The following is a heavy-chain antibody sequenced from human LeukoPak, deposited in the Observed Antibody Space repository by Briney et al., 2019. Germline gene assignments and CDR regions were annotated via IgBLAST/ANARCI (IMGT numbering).Heavy chain of an antibody. Sequence: GRSLRLSCAASGLSISNDWMSWVRQAPGKGLEWVARVKSKSAGETTDYAAPVKGRFTISRDDSKNTLYLQMNSLKTEDTAVYYCTLIQGWGSGSYYRDFWGQGTLVTVSS. V-gene: IGHV3-15*01. J-gene: IGHJ4*02. CDR1: GLSISNDW. D-gene: IGHD3-10*01. CDR2: VKSKSAGETT. CDR3: TLIQGWGSGSYYRDF.